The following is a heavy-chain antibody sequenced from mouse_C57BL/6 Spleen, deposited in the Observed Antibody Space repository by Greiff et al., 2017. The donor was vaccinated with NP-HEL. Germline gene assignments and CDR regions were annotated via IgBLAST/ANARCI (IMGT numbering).Heavy chain of an antibody. D-gene: IGHD2-4*01. V-gene: IGHV2-2*01. Sequence: VKLMESGPGLVQPSQSLSITCTVSGFSLTSYGVHWVRQSPGKGLEWLGVIWSGGSTDYNAAFISRLSISKDNSKSQVFFTMNSLQADDTAIYYCARNLYDYHPFAYWGQGTLVTVSA. CDR3: ARNLYDYHPFAY. J-gene: IGHJ3*01. CDR2: IWSGGST. CDR1: GFSLTSYG.